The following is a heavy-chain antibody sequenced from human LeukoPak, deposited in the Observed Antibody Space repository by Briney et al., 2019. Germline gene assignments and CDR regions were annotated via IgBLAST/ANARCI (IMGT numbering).Heavy chain of an antibody. D-gene: IGHD1-26*01. Sequence: SETLSLTCTVSGGSISYFYWSWIRQPAGKGLEWIGRIYTSGSTNYNPSLKSRVTMSVDTSKKQFALKLCSVTAADTAVYYCARVRGSSGSYEYYHYMDVWGKGTTVTISS. V-gene: IGHV4-4*07. CDR1: GGSISYFY. J-gene: IGHJ6*03. CDR2: IYTSGST. CDR3: ARVRGSSGSYEYYHYMDV.